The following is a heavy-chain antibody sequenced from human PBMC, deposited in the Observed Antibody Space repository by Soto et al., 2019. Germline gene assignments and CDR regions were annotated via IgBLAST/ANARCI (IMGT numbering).Heavy chain of an antibody. CDR1: GGSISSGDYY. D-gene: IGHD1-1*01. CDR3: ARVLFSGGPSTAFDS. Sequence: SETLSLTCTVSGGSISSGDYYWSWLRQPPGKGLEWIGYIYYSGSTYYNPSLKSRVTISVDTSKNQFSLKLSSVTAADTALYYCARVLFSGGPSTAFDSWGQGTLVTVSS. J-gene: IGHJ4*02. CDR2: IYYSGST. V-gene: IGHV4-30-4*01.